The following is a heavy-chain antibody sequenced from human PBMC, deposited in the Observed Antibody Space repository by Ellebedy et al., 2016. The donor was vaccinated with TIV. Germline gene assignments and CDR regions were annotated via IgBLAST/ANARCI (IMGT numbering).Heavy chain of an antibody. CDR1: GFTFSSYG. V-gene: IGHV3-30*18. CDR2: ISYDGSNK. D-gene: IGHD2-15*01. Sequence: GESLKISXAASGFTFSSYGMHWVRQAPGKGLEWVAVISYDGSNKYYADSVKGRFTISRDNSKNTLYLQMNSLRAEDTAVYYCAKDPPKYCSGGSCYPAYWGQGTLVTVSS. CDR3: AKDPPKYCSGGSCYPAY. J-gene: IGHJ4*02.